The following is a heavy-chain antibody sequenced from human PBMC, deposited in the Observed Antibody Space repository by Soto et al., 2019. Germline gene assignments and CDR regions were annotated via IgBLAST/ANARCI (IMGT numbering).Heavy chain of an antibody. CDR3: ANLHPRGNKYDTADY. J-gene: IGHJ4*02. Sequence: QAQLVESGGGVVQPGRSLRLSCAASGFTFSSFAMHWVRQAPGKGLEWVAIVSYDGGTKYYADSVKGRFTISRDNSKNTLYLQRNSLSTEDTAGYYSANLHPRGNKYDTADYWGQGTLVTVSS. CDR2: VSYDGGTK. D-gene: IGHD5-12*01. CDR1: GFTFSSFA. V-gene: IGHV3-30*18.